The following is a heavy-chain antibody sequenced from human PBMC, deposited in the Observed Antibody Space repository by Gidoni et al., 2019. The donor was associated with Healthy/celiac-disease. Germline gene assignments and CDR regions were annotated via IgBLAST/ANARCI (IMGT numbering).Heavy chain of an antibody. J-gene: IGHJ4*02. CDR3: AISGRQALGYFDY. V-gene: IGHV4-4*07. D-gene: IGHD6-19*01. Sequence: NYNPSLKSRVTMSVDTSKNQFSLKLSSVTAADTAVYYCAISGRQALGYFDYWGQGTLVTVSS.